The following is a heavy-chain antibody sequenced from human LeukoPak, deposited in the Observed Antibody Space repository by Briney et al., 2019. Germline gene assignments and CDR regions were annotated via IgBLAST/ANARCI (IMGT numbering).Heavy chain of an antibody. V-gene: IGHV3-11*04. CDR2: ISSSGSTI. Sequence: PGGSLRLSCAASGFTFSDYYMSWIRQAPGKGLEWVSYISSSGSTIYYADSVKGRFTISRDNAKNSLYLQMNSLRAEDTAVYYCARPQDNDFWSIDYYYYMDVWGKGTTVTVSS. D-gene: IGHD3-3*01. CDR1: GFTFSDYY. J-gene: IGHJ6*03. CDR3: ARPQDNDFWSIDYYYYMDV.